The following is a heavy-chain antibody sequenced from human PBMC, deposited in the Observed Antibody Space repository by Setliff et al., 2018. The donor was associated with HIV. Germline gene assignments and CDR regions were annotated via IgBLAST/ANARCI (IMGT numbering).Heavy chain of an antibody. Sequence: SETLSLTCTVSGGSISSSTYWWNWVRQAPGKGLEWIGEIYHSGSTNYNPSLKSRVTISVDKSKNQFSLNLNSVTAADTAVYYCVRGNPDYDILTGYWSYYFDYWGQGTLVTVSS. D-gene: IGHD3-9*01. J-gene: IGHJ4*02. V-gene: IGHV4-4*02. CDR1: GGSISSSTYW. CDR3: VRGNPDYDILTGYWSYYFDY. CDR2: IYHSGST.